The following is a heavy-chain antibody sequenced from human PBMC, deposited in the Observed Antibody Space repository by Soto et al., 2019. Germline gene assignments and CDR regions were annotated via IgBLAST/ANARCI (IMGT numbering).Heavy chain of an antibody. V-gene: IGHV2-26*01. J-gene: IGHJ4*02. D-gene: IGHD3-10*01. CDR3: ARIAPRPDMVRGVPFDY. CDR1: GFSLSNARMG. Sequence: QVTLKESGPVLVKPTETLTLTCTVSGFSLSNARMGVSWIRQPPGTALAWLAPIFSNDEKSYSTSLKSRLTISKDTAKSQVVRTMTNMDPVDTATYYCARIAPRPDMVRGVPFDYWGQGTLVTVSS. CDR2: IFSNDEK.